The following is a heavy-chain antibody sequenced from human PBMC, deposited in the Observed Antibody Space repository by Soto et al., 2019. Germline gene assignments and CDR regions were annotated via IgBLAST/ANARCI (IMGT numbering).Heavy chain of an antibody. Sequence: GVLRLSCVASGFSFSSYDMSWVRQAPGKGLEWVSFIIGNSGTTYYADSVKGRFTISRDNSKNTLYLQMSRLGAEDTAAYYCAKGSTYSFYFDHWGQGTLVTAPQ. CDR2: IIGNSGTT. CDR1: GFSFSSYD. J-gene: IGHJ4*01. D-gene: IGHD5-18*01. CDR3: AKGSTYSFYFDH. V-gene: IGHV3-23*01.